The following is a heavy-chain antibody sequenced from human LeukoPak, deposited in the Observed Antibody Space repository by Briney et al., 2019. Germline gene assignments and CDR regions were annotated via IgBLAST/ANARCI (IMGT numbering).Heavy chain of an antibody. D-gene: IGHD3-22*01. V-gene: IGHV1-2*02. CDR1: GYPFITYF. Sequence: GASVKVSCKASGYPFITYFMHWVRQAPGQGLEWMGWINPNSGDTYYPQEFQGRVAMTRDTSISTAYMELSRLRSDDTAVYYCARAPYYYDSSGPIDYWGQGTLVTLSS. CDR3: ARAPYYYDSSGPIDY. CDR2: INPNSGDT. J-gene: IGHJ4*02.